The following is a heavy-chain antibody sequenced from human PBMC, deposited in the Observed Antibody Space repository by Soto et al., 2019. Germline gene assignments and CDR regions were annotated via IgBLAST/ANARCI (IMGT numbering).Heavy chain of an antibody. D-gene: IGHD3-3*02. CDR2: ANRSGST. V-gene: IGHV4-34*01. CDR1: GGSFGTYY. Sequence: QVQLQQWGAGLLKPSETLSLTCAVYGGSFGTYYWAWIRQTPGKGLEWIGEANRSGSTNYNPALKSRATLSADTPKNQVSLKLTSLPAADTAMYYCARGRLASVALQVYYWGQGNLVTVSS. J-gene: IGHJ4*02. CDR3: ARGRLASVALQVYY.